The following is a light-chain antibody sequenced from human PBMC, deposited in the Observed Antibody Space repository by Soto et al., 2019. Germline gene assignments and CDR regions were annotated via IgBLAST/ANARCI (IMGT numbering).Light chain of an antibody. J-gene: IGLJ2*01. CDR1: RSNIGNDY. V-gene: IGLV1-51*01. Sequence: QSVLTQSPSVSGAPGQKVTISCAGSRSNIGNDYVSWYQLVPGRAPKLLIYDNNKRPSGIPDRFSGSKSGTSATLGITGLQTGDEADYYCATWDSSLSEVVFGGGTKLTVL. CDR2: DNN. CDR3: ATWDSSLSEVV.